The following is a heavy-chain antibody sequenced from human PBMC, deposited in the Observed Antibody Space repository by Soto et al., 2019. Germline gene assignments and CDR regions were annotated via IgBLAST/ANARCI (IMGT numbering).Heavy chain of an antibody. CDR3: ASELWLLGYYGLDV. D-gene: IGHD5-18*01. Sequence: QVQLVESGGGVVQPGRSLRLSCAASGFTFSSYGMHWVRQAPGKGLEWVAVIWYDGSNKYYADSVKGRFTISRDNSKNSPYLQMNSLRAEVTAVYYCASELWLLGYYGLDVWGEGTTVTVSS. J-gene: IGHJ6*04. CDR2: IWYDGSNK. CDR1: GFTFSSYG. V-gene: IGHV3-33*01.